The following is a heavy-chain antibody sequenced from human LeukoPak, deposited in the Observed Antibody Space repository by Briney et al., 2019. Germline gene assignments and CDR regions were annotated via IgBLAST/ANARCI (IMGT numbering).Heavy chain of an antibody. Sequence: PSETLPLTCTVSGGSISSYYWSWIRQPPGKGLEWIGYIYYSGSTNYNPSLKSRVTISVDTSKNQFSLKLSSVTAADTAAYYCARGPRRVTMIVVVITTTVFDYWGQGTLVTVSS. V-gene: IGHV4-59*12. CDR2: IYYSGST. J-gene: IGHJ4*02. CDR3: ARGPRRVTMIVVVITTTVFDY. CDR1: GGSISSYY. D-gene: IGHD3-22*01.